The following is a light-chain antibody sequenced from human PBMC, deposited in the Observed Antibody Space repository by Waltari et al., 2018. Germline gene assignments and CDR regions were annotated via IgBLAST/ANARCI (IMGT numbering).Light chain of an antibody. Sequence: DIQMSQSPSALSASVGDRVTITCRASQSTTTWLAWYKQKPGKAPNLLIYRASTLKSGVPSRFSASGSGTEFTLTISGLQPDDFATYYCQQSYRYPATFGQGTKLEI. CDR2: RAS. CDR3: QQSYRYPAT. V-gene: IGKV1-5*03. CDR1: QSTTTW. J-gene: IGKJ2*01.